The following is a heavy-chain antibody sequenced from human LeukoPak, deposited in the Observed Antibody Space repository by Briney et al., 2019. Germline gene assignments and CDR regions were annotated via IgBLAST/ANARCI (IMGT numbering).Heavy chain of an antibody. V-gene: IGHV3-64*01. CDR2: ISSNGGGT. J-gene: IGHJ6*02. D-gene: IGHD4-17*01. Sequence: GGSLRLSCAASVFTVSSYAMHWVRQAPGKGLEYASAISSNGGGTYYANSVKGRFTISRDNSKNTLYLQMGSLRAEDMAVYYCARDGSDYGDYYYYGMDVWGQGTTVTVSS. CDR1: VFTVSSYA. CDR3: ARDGSDYGDYYYYGMDV.